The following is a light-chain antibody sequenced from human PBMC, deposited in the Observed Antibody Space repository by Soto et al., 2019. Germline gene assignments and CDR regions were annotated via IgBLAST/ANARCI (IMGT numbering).Light chain of an antibody. CDR3: HQRSTWPET. Sequence: EIVLTQSPATLSLSPGERVTLSCRASQSVSSYLAWYQQKPGQAPRLLIYDASSRATGIPARFSGSGSGTGFTLTISSLEYEDFAFYFCHQRSTWPETFGQGTEVEFK. CDR1: QSVSSY. J-gene: IGKJ1*01. V-gene: IGKV3-11*01. CDR2: DAS.